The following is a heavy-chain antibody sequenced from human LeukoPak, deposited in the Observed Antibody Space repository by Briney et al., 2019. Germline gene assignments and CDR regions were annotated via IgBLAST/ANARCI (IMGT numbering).Heavy chain of an antibody. CDR1: GFTFSSYV. CDR2: ITGSSDST. Sequence: GGSLRLSCAGSGFTFSSYVMSWVRQGPGKELEWVAAITGSSDSTYHADSVKGRFTISRDNSKNTLFLQMNSLRAEDTAVCYCAKGSANARPYYFDYWGQGTLVTVSS. D-gene: IGHD2-15*01. CDR3: AKGSANARPYYFDY. J-gene: IGHJ4*02. V-gene: IGHV3-23*01.